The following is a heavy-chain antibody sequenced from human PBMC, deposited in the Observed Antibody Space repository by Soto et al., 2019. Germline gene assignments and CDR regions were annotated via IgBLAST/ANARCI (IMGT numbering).Heavy chain of an antibody. D-gene: IGHD3-22*01. Sequence: EVQLLESGGGLVQPGGSLRLSCAASGFTFTNYAMSWVRQAPGKGLEWVSGITGSGLSTFYADSVKGRFTISRDNSKNPLFLQMNSLRAEDTAVYYCAKTPMIAVVVDAFDIWGQGTKVTVSS. CDR3: AKTPMIAVVVDAFDI. V-gene: IGHV3-23*01. CDR2: ITGSGLST. CDR1: GFTFTNYA. J-gene: IGHJ3*02.